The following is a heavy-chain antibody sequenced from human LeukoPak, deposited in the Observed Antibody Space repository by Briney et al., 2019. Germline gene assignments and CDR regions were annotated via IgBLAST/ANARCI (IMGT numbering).Heavy chain of an antibody. CDR1: GFTFSSYS. D-gene: IGHD3-10*01. J-gene: IGHJ4*02. CDR2: ISSSSSYI. CDR3: AIRWGGSGSYYTY. Sequence: GGSLRLSCAASGFTFSSYSMNWVRQAPGKGLEWVSSISSSSSYIYYADSVKGRFTISRDNAKNSLYLQMNSLRAEDTAVYYCAIRWGGSGSYYTYWGQGTLVTVSS. V-gene: IGHV3-21*01.